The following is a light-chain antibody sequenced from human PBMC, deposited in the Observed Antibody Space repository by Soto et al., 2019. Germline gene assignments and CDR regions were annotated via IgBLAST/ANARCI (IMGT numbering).Light chain of an antibody. V-gene: IGKV3-20*01. J-gene: IGKJ2*01. Sequence: EIVLTQSPGTLSLSPGERATLSCRVSQSVSSSYLAWYQQKPGQAPRLLIYSASTRATGIPDRFSGSGSGTDFTLTISRLEPEDLAVYYCQQYDSSLYTFGQGTKLEIK. CDR2: SAS. CDR1: QSVSSSY. CDR3: QQYDSSLYT.